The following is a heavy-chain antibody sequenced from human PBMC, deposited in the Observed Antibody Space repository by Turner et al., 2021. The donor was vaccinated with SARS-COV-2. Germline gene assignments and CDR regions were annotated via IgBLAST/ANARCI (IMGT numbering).Heavy chain of an antibody. D-gene: IGHD3-3*01. CDR1: CVSIRSKS. J-gene: IGHJ5*02. V-gene: IGHV4-39*01. CDR3: ARQDYDFWSGYPNWLDP. Sequence: QVPLQVSAPGRVRPSEPLSLPCTLSCVSIRSKSWLWLRQSPGKGLGWMWCVYYRESTYYNPSLDSRVTISAATSKNQFSLKLISVTAADTAMDFCARQDYDFWSGYPNWLDPWGQGTLVIVSS. CDR2: VYYREST.